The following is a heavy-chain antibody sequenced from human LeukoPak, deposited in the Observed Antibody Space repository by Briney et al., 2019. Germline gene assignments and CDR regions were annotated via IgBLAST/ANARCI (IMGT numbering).Heavy chain of an antibody. J-gene: IGHJ4*02. D-gene: IGHD1-26*01. CDR3: AKDPYGGTYPSYFDY. V-gene: IGHV3-30*02. Sequence: PGGSLSLSCAASGFTLSSYGMNWVRQAPGKGLDWVAFLRYDGSTAFYGDSVKGRFTISRDSSKNTLYLQMNSLTPADTAIYYCAKDPYGGTYPSYFDYWGQGTLVTVSS. CDR1: GFTLSSYG. CDR2: LRYDGSTA.